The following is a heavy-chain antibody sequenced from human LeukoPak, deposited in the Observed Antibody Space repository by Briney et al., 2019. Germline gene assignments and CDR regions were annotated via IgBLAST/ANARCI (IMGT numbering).Heavy chain of an antibody. CDR1: GFTFSSYA. CDR3: AKHPFVWGSPLDY. J-gene: IGHJ4*02. D-gene: IGHD3-16*01. V-gene: IGHV3-23*01. Sequence: GGSLRLSCAVSGFTFSSYAMSWVRQAPGKGLEWVSGIGGSGDSDSPHYADSVRGRFTISRDNSKNMLYLQLHNLRADDTAIYYCAKHPFVWGSPLDYWGQGTLVTVSS. CDR2: IGGSGDSDSP.